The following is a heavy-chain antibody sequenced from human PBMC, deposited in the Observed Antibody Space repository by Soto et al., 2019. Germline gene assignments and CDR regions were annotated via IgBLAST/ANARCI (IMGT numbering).Heavy chain of an antibody. CDR1: GFTFNNYA. V-gene: IGHV3-23*01. J-gene: IGHJ4*02. Sequence: RGSLRLSCAASGFTFNNYAMTWVRQAPGKGLEWVSGISGSGDSTFYVNSVKGRFTISRDNSKNTLFLQVNSLRVEDTAVYYCAKSPTSTSPRVDSWGQGTLVTAPQ. CDR2: ISGSGDST. D-gene: IGHD2-2*01. CDR3: AKSPTSTSPRVDS.